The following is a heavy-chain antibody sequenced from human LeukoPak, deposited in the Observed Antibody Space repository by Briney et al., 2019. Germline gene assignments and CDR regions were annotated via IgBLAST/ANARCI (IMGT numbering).Heavy chain of an antibody. V-gene: IGHV1-69*05. CDR1: GGTFSSYA. D-gene: IGHD2-2*02. Sequence: SVKVSCKASGGTFSSYAISWVRQAPGQGLEWMGGIIPIFGTANYAQKFQGRVTITTDESTSTAYMELSSLRSEDTAVYYCARVGRSVVVPAAIGWFDPWGQGTLVTVSS. CDR2: IIPIFGTA. J-gene: IGHJ5*02. CDR3: ARVGRSVVVPAAIGWFDP.